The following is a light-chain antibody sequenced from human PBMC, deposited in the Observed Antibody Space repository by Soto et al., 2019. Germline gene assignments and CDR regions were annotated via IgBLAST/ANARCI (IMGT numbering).Light chain of an antibody. CDR1: QSINNW. Sequence: DIRMTQSPSTLSASVGDRVTITCRASQSINNWLAWYQQKPGKAPKLLIYRASSLENGVPSRFSGRGSGTEFICTITSLQPDYFATYYCQQYSSDSTFGQGTKVEIK. CDR3: QQYSSDST. J-gene: IGKJ1*01. V-gene: IGKV1-5*03. CDR2: RAS.